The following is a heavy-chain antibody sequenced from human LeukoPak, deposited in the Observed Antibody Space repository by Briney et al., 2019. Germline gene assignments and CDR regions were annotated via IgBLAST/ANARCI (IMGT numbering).Heavy chain of an antibody. J-gene: IGHJ3*02. CDR1: GFTVTNNY. Sequence: PGGSLRLSCAASGFTVTNNYMTWVRQAPGKGLEWVSVIYSGGSTFYADSVKGRFTISRDNSKNTLYLQMNSLRAEDTAVYYCARDSSPMRADTTGGNVWFDAFDIWDQGTMVTVSS. D-gene: IGHD3-16*01. V-gene: IGHV3-66*01. CDR3: ARDSSPMRADTTGGNVWFDAFDI. CDR2: IYSGGST.